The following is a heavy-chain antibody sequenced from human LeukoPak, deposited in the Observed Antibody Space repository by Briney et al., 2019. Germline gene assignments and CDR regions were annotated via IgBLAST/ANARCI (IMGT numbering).Heavy chain of an antibody. D-gene: IGHD4-11*01. Sequence: AETLSLTCTVSGGSISTSNYYWGWIRQPPGKGLEWIGNIFYSGSTYYSPSLKSRVTISLDTSRNQFSLKLSSVTAADTAVYYCARVKGTVTQYYYYYYMDVWGKGTTVTVSS. V-gene: IGHV4-39*07. CDR3: ARVKGTVTQYYYYYYMDV. J-gene: IGHJ6*03. CDR2: IFYSGST. CDR1: GGSISTSNYY.